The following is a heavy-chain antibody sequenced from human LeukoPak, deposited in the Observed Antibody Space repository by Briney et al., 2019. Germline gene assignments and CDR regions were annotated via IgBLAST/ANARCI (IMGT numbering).Heavy chain of an antibody. CDR2: TSSSGSTI. V-gene: IGHV3-11*01. J-gene: IGHJ6*03. CDR1: GFTFSDYY. CDR3: ARASVFNYYYYYMDV. Sequence: GGSLRLSCAASGFTFSDYYMSWIRQAPGKRLEWVSYTSSSGSTIYYADSVKGRFTISRDNAKNSLYLQMNSLGAEDTAVCYCARASVFNYYYYYMDVWGKGTTVTISS.